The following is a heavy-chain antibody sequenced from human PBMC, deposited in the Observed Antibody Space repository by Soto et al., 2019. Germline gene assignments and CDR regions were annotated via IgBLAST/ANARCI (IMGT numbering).Heavy chain of an antibody. J-gene: IGHJ4*02. CDR2: IYYSGST. CDR1: DGSISSGGYY. Sequence: QVQLQESGPGMVKPSQTLSLTCTVSDGSISSGGYYWSWIRQHPGKGLEWIGYIYYSGSTYYNPFLKSRVTISVDTSKNQFSLKLSSVTAADTAVHYCARGGLIVRGVNDFDYWGQGTLVTVSS. CDR3: ARGGLIVRGVNDFDY. V-gene: IGHV4-31*03. D-gene: IGHD3-10*01.